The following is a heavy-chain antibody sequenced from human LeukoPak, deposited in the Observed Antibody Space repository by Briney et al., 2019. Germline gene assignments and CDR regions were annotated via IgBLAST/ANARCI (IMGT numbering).Heavy chain of an antibody. CDR1: GGSISSGGYY. Sequence: SETLSLTCTVSGGSISSGGYYWSWIRQHPGKGLEWIGNIYYSGSTYYNPSLKSRVTISVDTSKNQFSLKLSSVTAADTAVYYCARDQDCSGGSCYSVGWFDPWGQGTLVTVSS. CDR2: IYYSGST. CDR3: ARDQDCSGGSCYSVGWFDP. D-gene: IGHD2-15*01. J-gene: IGHJ5*02. V-gene: IGHV4-31*03.